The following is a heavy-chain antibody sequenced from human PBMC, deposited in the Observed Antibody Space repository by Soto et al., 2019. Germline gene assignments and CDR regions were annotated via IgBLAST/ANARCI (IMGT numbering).Heavy chain of an antibody. J-gene: IGHJ4*02. CDR2: IWYDGSNK. CDR3: ARDLKSGPFDY. D-gene: IGHD2-8*02. CDR1: GFTFNGYV. V-gene: IGHV3-33*01. Sequence: PGGSLRLSCAASGFTFNGYVMHWVRQAPGKGLEWVAVIWYDGSNKYYADSVKGRFTISRDNSKNTLYLQMNSLRAEDTAIYYCARDLKSGPFDYWGQGPLVTVSS.